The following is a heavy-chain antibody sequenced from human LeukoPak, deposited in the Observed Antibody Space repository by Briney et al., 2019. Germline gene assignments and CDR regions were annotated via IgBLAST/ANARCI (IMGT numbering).Heavy chain of an antibody. D-gene: IGHD1-26*01. V-gene: IGHV1-18*01. Sequence: GASVKVSCKASGYTFTGYGISWVRQAPGQGLEWMGWISAYNGNTNYAQKLQGRVTMTTDTSTSTAYMELRSLRSDDTAVYYCARVRVGARGYYYYGTDVWGQGTTVTVSS. CDR3: ARVRVGARGYYYYGTDV. CDR2: ISAYNGNT. CDR1: GYTFTGYG. J-gene: IGHJ6*02.